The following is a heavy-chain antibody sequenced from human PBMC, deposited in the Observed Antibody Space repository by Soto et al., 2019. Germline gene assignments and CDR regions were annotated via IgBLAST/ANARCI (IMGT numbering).Heavy chain of an antibody. CDR3: AMYDFCSGYSQHH. Sequence: QIQLVQSGAEVKKPGASVKVSCKVSGYKFTSYGINWVRQAPGQGLEWMGWVTAYNDNVKYAEKFQGKVTLTPATATTTAYMELRNLRPDDTSVVCCAMYDFCSGYSQHHWGQGNLVNVAS. CDR1: GYKFTSYG. J-gene: IGHJ5*02. V-gene: IGHV1-18*01. CDR2: VTAYNDNV. D-gene: IGHD3-3*01.